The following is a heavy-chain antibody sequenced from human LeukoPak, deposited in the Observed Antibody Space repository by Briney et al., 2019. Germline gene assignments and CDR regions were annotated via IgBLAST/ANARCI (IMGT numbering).Heavy chain of an antibody. V-gene: IGHV3-74*01. CDR2: IKGDGSST. CDR3: ARDGYSFGHDFDY. CDR1: GFTFSSYW. D-gene: IGHD5-18*01. Sequence: PGGSLRLSCAAPGFTFSSYWMHWVRHTPGKGLVWVSRIKGDGSSTSYADSVKGRFTISRDNAKNTLYLQMNSLRAEDTAVYYCARDGYSFGHDFDYWGQGTLVTVSP. J-gene: IGHJ4*02.